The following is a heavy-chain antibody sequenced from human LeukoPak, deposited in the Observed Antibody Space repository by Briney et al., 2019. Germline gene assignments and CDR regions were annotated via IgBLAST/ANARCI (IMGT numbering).Heavy chain of an antibody. Sequence: SETLSLTCTASGGSISSYYWSWIRQPPGKGLEWIGYIYYSGSTNYNPSLKSRVTISVDTSKNKFSLKLSSVTAADTAVYSCARGDSGSYYNYFDYWGQGTLVTVSS. CDR2: IYYSGST. J-gene: IGHJ4*02. D-gene: IGHD3-10*01. CDR3: ARGDSGSYYNYFDY. V-gene: IGHV4-59*12. CDR1: GGSISSYY.